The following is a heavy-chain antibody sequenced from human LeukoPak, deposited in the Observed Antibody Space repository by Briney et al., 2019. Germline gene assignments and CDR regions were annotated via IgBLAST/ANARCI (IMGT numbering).Heavy chain of an antibody. D-gene: IGHD3-3*01. V-gene: IGHV4-59*01. Sequence: PSETLSLTCIVSGGSTSSYYWSWIRQPPGKGLEWIGYIHYSGSTNYNPSLKSRVTISLDTSKNQFSLKLSSVTAADTAVYYCARLFWSDSHSFDYWGQGTLVTVPS. CDR1: GGSTSSYY. CDR3: ARLFWSDSHSFDY. CDR2: IHYSGST. J-gene: IGHJ4*02.